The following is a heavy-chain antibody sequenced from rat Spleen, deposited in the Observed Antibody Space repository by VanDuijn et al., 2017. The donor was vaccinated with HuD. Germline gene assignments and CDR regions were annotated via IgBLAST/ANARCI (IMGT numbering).Heavy chain of an antibody. V-gene: IGHV5-19*01. D-gene: IGHD1-2*01. CDR2: ISPSGGST. CDR1: GFTFSNYG. J-gene: IGHJ2*01. CDR3: ARQGYYSSYIPWWYFDY. Sequence: EVQLVESGGGLVQPGRSLKLSCAASGFTFSNYGMHWIRQAPTKGLEWVASISPSGGSTYYRDSVKGRFTISRDNAKSTLYLQMNSLRSEDTATYYCARQGYYSSYIPWWYFDYWGQGVMVTVSS.